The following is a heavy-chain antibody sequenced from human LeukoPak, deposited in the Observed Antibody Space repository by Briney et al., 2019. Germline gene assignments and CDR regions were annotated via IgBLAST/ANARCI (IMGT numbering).Heavy chain of an antibody. CDR3: ARGYSRKYYDFWSGATGDAFDI. V-gene: IGHV4-30-4*08. CDR1: GDSINNNNYY. D-gene: IGHD3-3*01. Sequence: SETLSLTCTVSGDSINNNNYYWGWIRQPPKKGLEWIGYIYYSGSTYYNPSLKSRVTISVDTSKNQFSLKLSSVTAADTAVYYCARGYSRKYYDFWSGATGDAFDIWGQGTMVTVSS. CDR2: IYYSGST. J-gene: IGHJ3*02.